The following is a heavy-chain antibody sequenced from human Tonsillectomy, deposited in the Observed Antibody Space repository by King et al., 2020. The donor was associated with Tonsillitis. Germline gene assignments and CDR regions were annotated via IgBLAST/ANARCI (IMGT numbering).Heavy chain of an antibody. CDR1: GFNFRSYG. J-gene: IGHJ4*02. CDR3: AKGVGAVFYVD. CDR2: IGGSGVST. D-gene: IGHD2-8*02. V-gene: IGHV3-23*04. Sequence: VQLVESGGGLVQPGGSLRLSCAASGFNFRSYGMTWVRQAPGKGLDWVSAIGGSGVSTYYADSVKGRFTISRDNSKNTVYLQMNSLRVEDTAVYYCAKGVGAVFYVDWGQGTLVTVSS.